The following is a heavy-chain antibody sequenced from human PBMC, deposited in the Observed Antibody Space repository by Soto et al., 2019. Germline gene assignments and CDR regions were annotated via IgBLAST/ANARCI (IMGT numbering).Heavy chain of an antibody. CDR2: ISGSGGST. V-gene: IGHV3-23*01. J-gene: IGHJ4*02. CDR3: AKRGYDILTGYQGFDY. CDR1: GFTFSSYA. D-gene: IGHD3-9*01. Sequence: LRLSCAASGFTFSSYAMSWVRQAPGKGLEWVSAISGSGGSTYYADSVKGRFTISRDNSKNTLYLQMNSLRAEGTAVYYCAKRGYDILTGYQGFDYWGKGTLVTVST.